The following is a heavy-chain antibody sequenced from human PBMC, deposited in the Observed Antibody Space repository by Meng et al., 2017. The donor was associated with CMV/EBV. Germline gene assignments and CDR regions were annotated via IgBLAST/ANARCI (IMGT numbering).Heavy chain of an antibody. D-gene: IGHD1-26*01. CDR1: GFTVSSNY. Sequence: GESLKISCAASGFTVSSNYMSWVRQAPGKGLEWVSVIYSGGSTYYADSVKGRFTISRDNSKNTLYLQMNSLRAEDTAVYYCASRSYFYYYYGMDVWGQGTTGTVSS. CDR3: ASRSYFYYYYGMDV. J-gene: IGHJ6*02. V-gene: IGHV3-53*01. CDR2: IYSGGST.